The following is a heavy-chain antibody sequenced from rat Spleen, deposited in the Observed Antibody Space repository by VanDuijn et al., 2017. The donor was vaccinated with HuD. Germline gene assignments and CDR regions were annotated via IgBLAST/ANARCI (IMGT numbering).Heavy chain of an antibody. D-gene: IGHD1-4*01. J-gene: IGHJ1*01. V-gene: IGHV5-7*01. CDR3: TTLLPGYNSPYWYFDF. Sequence: EVQLMESGGGLVQPGRSMKLSCLASGFTFSNYDMAWVSQAPKKGLEWVASITYDAFSTNYRDSVKGRFTISRDNAKSTLYLQIDSLRSEDTATYYCTTLLPGYNSPYWYFDFWGPGTMVTVSS. CDR2: ITYDAFST. CDR1: GFTFSNYD.